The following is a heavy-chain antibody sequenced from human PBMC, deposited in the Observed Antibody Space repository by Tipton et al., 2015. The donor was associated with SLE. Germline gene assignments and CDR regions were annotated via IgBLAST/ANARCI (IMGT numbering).Heavy chain of an antibody. Sequence: SLRLSCAASGFTFSSYAMSWVRQAPGKGLEWVSVIYSGGSTYYADSVKGRFTISRDNSTNKLYLQMNSLRAEDTAVYYCAKERCSGVSCLGDYWGQGTLVTVSS. CDR1: GFTFSSYA. V-gene: IGHV3-23*03. D-gene: IGHD2-15*01. J-gene: IGHJ4*02. CDR2: IYSGGST. CDR3: AKERCSGVSCLGDY.